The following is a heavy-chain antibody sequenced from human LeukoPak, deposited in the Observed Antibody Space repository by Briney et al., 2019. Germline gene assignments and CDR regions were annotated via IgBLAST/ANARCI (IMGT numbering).Heavy chain of an antibody. CDR2: ISSSGGGT. J-gene: IGHJ4*02. CDR3: AKRRDGESRPVNY. D-gene: IGHD7-27*01. V-gene: IGHV3-23*01. CDR1: GFTFSNYG. Sequence: GGSLRLSCAASGFTFSNYGMSWVRQAPGMGLEWVSIISSSGGGTYYADSVKGRFTISRDNSKNTLYLQMNSLRAEDTAVYYCAKRRDGESRPVNYWGQGALVSVSS.